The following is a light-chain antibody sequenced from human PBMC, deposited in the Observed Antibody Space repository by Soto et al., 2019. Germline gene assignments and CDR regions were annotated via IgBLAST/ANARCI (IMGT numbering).Light chain of an antibody. J-gene: IGLJ2*01. Sequence: QSALTQPASVSGSLGQSITISCTGTNSDVGSFDYVSWYQQHPGKAPKLIIYEVSNRPSGVSNRFSGSKSGNTASLTISGLQTEDETHYYCSSYTSSSTLVVFGGGTKVTVL. CDR3: SSYTSSSTLVV. CDR2: EVS. V-gene: IGLV2-14*01. CDR1: NSDVGSFDY.